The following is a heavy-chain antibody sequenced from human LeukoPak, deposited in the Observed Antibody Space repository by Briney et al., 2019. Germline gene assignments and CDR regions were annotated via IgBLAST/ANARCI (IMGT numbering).Heavy chain of an antibody. Sequence: GGSLRLSCAASGFTVSSNYMSWVRQAPGKGLEWVSVIYSGGSTYYADSVKGRFAISRDNSKNTLYLQMNSLRAEDTAVYYCARGMRYSTGWYYFDYWGQGTLVTVSS. J-gene: IGHJ4*02. CDR2: IYSGGST. V-gene: IGHV3-66*01. CDR3: ARGMRYSTGWYYFDY. CDR1: GFTVSSNY. D-gene: IGHD6-19*01.